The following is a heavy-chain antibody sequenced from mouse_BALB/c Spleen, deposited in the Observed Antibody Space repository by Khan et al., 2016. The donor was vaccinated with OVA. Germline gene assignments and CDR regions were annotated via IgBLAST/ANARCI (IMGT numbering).Heavy chain of an antibody. CDR3: TRSGYGGFAY. V-gene: IGHV1S81*02. CDR1: GYTFTSYY. J-gene: IGHJ3*01. D-gene: IGHD3-1*01. Sequence: QVQLQQPGGELAKPGASVKLSCKASGYTFTSYYMYWVKQRPGQGLEWIGGINPSNGGANFNEKFKTRATLTVDKSASTAYMQLSSLTSEDSAVCYCTRSGYGGFAYWGQGTLVTVSA. CDR2: INPSNGGA.